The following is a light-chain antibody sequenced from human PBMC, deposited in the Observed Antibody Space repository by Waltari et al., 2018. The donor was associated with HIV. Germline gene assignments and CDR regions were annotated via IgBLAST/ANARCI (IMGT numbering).Light chain of an antibody. CDR3: QHYYITPPT. V-gene: IGKV4-1*01. J-gene: IGKJ4*01. CDR1: LSVLYNSDNKNY. CDR2: WAS. Sequence: DIVLTQSPDSLAVSLGERATIDCKSSLSVLYNSDNKNYLAWYQQRPGQSPKLLISWASTRESGVPDRFSGSGSGTDFTLTISSLQAEDVAVYFCQHYYITPPTFGGGTKVEI.